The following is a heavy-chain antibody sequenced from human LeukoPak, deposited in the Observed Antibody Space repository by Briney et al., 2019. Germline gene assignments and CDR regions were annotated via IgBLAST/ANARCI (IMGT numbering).Heavy chain of an antibody. J-gene: IGHJ4*02. D-gene: IGHD6-13*01. V-gene: IGHV3-33*03. CDR2: IWYDGSNK. Sequence: PGRSLRLSCAASGFTFSSYGMHWVRQAPGKGLEWVAVIWYDGSNKYYADSVKGRFTISRDNAKNTLYLQMSSLRAEDTAVYYCILAAAGTEFDSWGQGTLVTVSS. CDR1: GFTFSSYG. CDR3: ILAAAGTEFDS.